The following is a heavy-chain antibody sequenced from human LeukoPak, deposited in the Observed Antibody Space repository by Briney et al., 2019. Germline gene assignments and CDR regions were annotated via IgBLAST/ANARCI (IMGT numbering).Heavy chain of an antibody. CDR3: ARAERMTTVTTFDY. CDR2: ISYDGSNK. V-gene: IGHV3-30-3*01. Sequence: GRSLRLSCAASGFTFSSYAMHWVRQAPGKGLEWVAVISYDGSNKYYADSVKGRFTISRDNSKNTLYLQMNSLRAEDTAVYYCARAERMTTVTTFDYWGQGTLVTVSS. D-gene: IGHD4-11*01. CDR1: GFTFSSYA. J-gene: IGHJ4*02.